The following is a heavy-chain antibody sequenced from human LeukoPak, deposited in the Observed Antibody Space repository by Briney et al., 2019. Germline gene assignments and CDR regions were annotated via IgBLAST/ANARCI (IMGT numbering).Heavy chain of an antibody. CDR3: ARDAYSSGWYRWFDP. V-gene: IGHV3-53*01. D-gene: IGHD6-19*01. CDR1: GFSVSNTY. Sequence: GGSLRLSCAASGFSVSNTYISWVRQAPGKGLEWVSVIYTGGSAYYAESVKCRFTISRDNSKNTLYLQMSSLRAEDTAVYYCARDAYSSGWYRWFDPWGQGTLVTVSS. CDR2: IYTGGSA. J-gene: IGHJ5*02.